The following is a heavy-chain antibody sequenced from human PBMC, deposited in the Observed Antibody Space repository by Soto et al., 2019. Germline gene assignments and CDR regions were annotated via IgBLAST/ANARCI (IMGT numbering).Heavy chain of an antibody. D-gene: IGHD3-3*01. V-gene: IGHV1-2*04. CDR2: INPNSGGT. CDR1: GYTFTGYY. J-gene: IGHJ5*02. Sequence: GASVKVSCKASGYTFTGYYMHWVRQAPGQGLEWMGWINPNSGGTNYAQKFQGWVTMTRDTSISTAYMELSRLRSDDTAVYYCARARRNYDFWSGSRNWFDPWGQGTLVTVSS. CDR3: ARARRNYDFWSGSRNWFDP.